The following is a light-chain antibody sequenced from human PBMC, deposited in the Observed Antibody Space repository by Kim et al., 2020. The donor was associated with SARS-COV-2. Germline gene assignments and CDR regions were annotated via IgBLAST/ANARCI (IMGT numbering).Light chain of an antibody. J-gene: IGLJ2*01. CDR1: NSDVGSYDL. Sequence: QSALTQPASVFGSPGQSITVSCSGTNSDVGSYDLVSWYQQHPGKAPKLIISEVNKRPSGVSNRFSGSKSGNTASLTISGLQAEDEADYYCCSYEDGRTLVFGGGTKVTVL. V-gene: IGLV2-23*02. CDR2: EVN. CDR3: CSYEDGRTLV.